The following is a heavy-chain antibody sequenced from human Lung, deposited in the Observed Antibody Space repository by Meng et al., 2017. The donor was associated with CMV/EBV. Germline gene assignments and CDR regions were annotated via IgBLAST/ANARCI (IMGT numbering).Heavy chain of an antibody. J-gene: IGHJ5*02. CDR3: ARVHRILNWFDP. Sequence: LXCPVSGYSISSGYYWGWIRQSPEKGMEWIGSIYHDGITYYNPSLKSRVTMSMDSPNDKFFLNLNSVTAADTALYFCARVHRILNWFDPWGRGILVTVSS. CDR1: GYSISSGYY. D-gene: IGHD2/OR15-2a*01. V-gene: IGHV4-38-2*02. CDR2: IYHDGIT.